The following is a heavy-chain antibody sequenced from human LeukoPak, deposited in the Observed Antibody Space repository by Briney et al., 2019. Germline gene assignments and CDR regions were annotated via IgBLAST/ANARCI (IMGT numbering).Heavy chain of an antibody. Sequence: GGSLRLSCAASGFSFSSYAMSWVRQAPGKGLEWVSAISGSGGSTYYADSVKGRFTISRDNSKNTLYLQMNSLRAEDTAVYYCAKDNVGYYDILTGSEHLKYYFDYWGQGTLVTVSS. CDR3: AKDNVGYYDILTGSEHLKYYFDY. V-gene: IGHV3-23*01. J-gene: IGHJ4*02. CDR1: GFSFSSYA. D-gene: IGHD3-9*01. CDR2: ISGSGGST.